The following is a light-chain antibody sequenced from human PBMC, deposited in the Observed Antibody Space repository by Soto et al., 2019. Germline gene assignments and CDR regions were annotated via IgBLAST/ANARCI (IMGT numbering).Light chain of an antibody. CDR3: QQTHSTPLT. V-gene: IGKV1-39*01. CDR2: TIS. Sequence: DIQMTQSPSSLSAFVGARVTITCRASQSISNSLNWYQQKPGKAPRLLISTISSLQSGVPSRFTGSGSGTDFTLTISSLQPEDFATYYCQQTHSTPLTFGGGTKVEV. J-gene: IGKJ4*01. CDR1: QSISNS.